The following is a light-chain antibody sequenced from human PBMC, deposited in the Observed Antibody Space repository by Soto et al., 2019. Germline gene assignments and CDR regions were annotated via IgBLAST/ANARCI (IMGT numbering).Light chain of an antibody. J-gene: IGKJ3*01. Sequence: EIVMPQSPATLSVSPGDRVTLSCRASQSVRSNLAWYQQKPGQAPRLLLYGASTRATGIPARFSGSGSGTEFTRTISCLQAEDCAVDDRQQQKTWPPRTFGPGTKVYIK. V-gene: IGKV3-15*01. CDR2: GAS. CDR3: QQQKTWPPRT. CDR1: QSVRSN.